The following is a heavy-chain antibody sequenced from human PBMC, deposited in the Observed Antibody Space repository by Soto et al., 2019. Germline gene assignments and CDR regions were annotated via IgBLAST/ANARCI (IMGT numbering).Heavy chain of an antibody. CDR3: ARAEAFFYLYGGPRDLLSFPTRRSSDL. V-gene: IGHV4-31*03. Sequence: SETLSLTCTVSGGSISSGGYYWSWIRQHPGKGLEWIGYIYYSGSTYYNPSLKSRVTISVDTSKNQFSLKLSSVTAADTAVYYCARAEAFFYLYGGPRDLLSFPTRRSSDL. CDR2: IYYSGST. D-gene: IGHD4-17*01. J-gene: IGHJ2*01. CDR1: GGSISSGGYY.